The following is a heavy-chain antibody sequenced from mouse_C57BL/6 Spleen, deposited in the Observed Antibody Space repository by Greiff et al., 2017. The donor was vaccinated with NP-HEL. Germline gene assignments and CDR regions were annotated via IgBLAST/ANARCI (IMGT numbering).Heavy chain of an antibody. V-gene: IGHV1-26*01. D-gene: IGHD2-1*01. Sequence: EVQLQQSGPELVKPGASVKISCKASGYTFTDYYMNWVKQSHGKSLEWIGDINPNNGGTSYNQKFKGKATLTVDKSSSTAYMELRSLTSEDSAVYYCARGLDGNYEDAMDDRGQGASVTVSS. CDR3: ARGLDGNYEDAMDD. CDR2: INPNNGGT. CDR1: GYTFTDYY. J-gene: IGHJ4*01.